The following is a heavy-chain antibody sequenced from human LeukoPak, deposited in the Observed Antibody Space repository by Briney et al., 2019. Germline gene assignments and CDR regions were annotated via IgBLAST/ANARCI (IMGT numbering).Heavy chain of an antibody. V-gene: IGHV1-69*01. CDR3: ARARSIAVAGTDFDY. CDR2: XIPIFGTA. D-gene: IGHD6-19*01. J-gene: IGHJ4*02. Sequence: ASVKVSCKASGGTFSSYAISWVRQAPGQGLEXXXXXIPIFGTANYSQKLQGRVTITADESTSTAYMELSSLRSEDTAVYYCARARSIAVAGTDFDYWGQGTLVTVSS. CDR1: GGTFSSYA.